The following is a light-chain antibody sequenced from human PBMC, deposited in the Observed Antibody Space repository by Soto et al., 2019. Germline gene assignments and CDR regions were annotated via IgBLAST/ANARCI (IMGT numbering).Light chain of an antibody. CDR3: SSYTSSSTRLYV. Sequence: ALTQPASVSGSPGQSITISCTGTSSDVGGYNYVSWYQQHPGKAPKLMIYDVSNRPSGVSNRFSGSKSGNTASLTISGLQAEDEADYYCSSYTSSSTRLYVFGTGTKLTVL. CDR2: DVS. V-gene: IGLV2-14*01. CDR1: SSDVGGYNY. J-gene: IGLJ1*01.